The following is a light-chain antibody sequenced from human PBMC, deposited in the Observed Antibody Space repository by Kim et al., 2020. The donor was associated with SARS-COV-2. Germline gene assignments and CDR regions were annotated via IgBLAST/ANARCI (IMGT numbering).Light chain of an antibody. J-gene: IGKJ3*01. V-gene: IGKV3-20*01. CDR2: GAS. CDR1: QCVSSSQ. CDR3: QQYGSSSFT. Sequence: SPGERAPLSCTARQCVSSSQLAWYQQRPGQAPRLLIYGASIRATGIPDRFSGSGSGTDFTLTIRRLEPEYFAVYYCQQYGSSSFTFGPGTKVDI.